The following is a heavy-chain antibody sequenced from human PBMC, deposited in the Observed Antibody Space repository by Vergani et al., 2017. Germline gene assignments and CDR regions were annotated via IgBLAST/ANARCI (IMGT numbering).Heavy chain of an antibody. CDR1: GFRFSDYG. CDR2: ISGSGGST. V-gene: IGHV3-23*04. CDR3: AKANPRNSGYDYLYYYHAMDV. J-gene: IGHJ6*02. Sequence: VQMVESGGGVVQPGRSLRLSCAVSGFRFSDYGMNWVRQAPGKGLEWVSGISGSGGSTYYAGSVKGRFTISRDSSKNTLYLQMNSLGAGDTAVYYCAKANPRNSGYDYLYYYHAMDVWGQGTTVTVSS. D-gene: IGHD5-12*01.